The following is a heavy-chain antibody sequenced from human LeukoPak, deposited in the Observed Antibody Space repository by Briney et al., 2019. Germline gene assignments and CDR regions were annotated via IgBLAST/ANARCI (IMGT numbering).Heavy chain of an antibody. J-gene: IGHJ4*02. D-gene: IGHD5-12*01. CDR3: AKDVFGLVETGGYFDY. CDR2: INSDGGDT. CDR1: GFTFSSYA. Sequence: GGSLRLSCAASGFTFSSYAMSWVRQAPGKGLEWVSGINSDGGDTFYADSVKGRFTISRDNSRSTLFLQMSRLTAADTAVYFCAKDVFGLVETGGYFDYWGQGALVTVSS. V-gene: IGHV3-23*01.